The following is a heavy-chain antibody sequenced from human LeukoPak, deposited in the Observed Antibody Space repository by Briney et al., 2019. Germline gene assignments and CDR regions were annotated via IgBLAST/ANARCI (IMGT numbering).Heavy chain of an antibody. J-gene: IGHJ4*02. D-gene: IGHD3-10*01. V-gene: IGHV5-51*01. CDR3: ARRMGSVVRGAEGFDY. CDR1: GYSFTSYW. CDR2: IYPGDSDT. Sequence: GESLKISCKGSGYSFTSYWIGWVRQMPGKGLEWMGIIYPGDSDTRYSPSFQGQVTISADKSISTAYLQWSSLKASDTAMYYCARRMGSVVRGAEGFDYWGQGTLVTVSS.